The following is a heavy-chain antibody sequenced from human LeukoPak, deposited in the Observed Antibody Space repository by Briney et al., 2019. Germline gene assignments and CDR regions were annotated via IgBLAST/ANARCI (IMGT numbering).Heavy chain of an antibody. V-gene: IGHV4-61*08. D-gene: IGHD5-18*01. CDR2: ISYSGGT. Sequence: SETLSLTCTVSGGSISSGGYYWSWIRQPPGKGLEWIGYISYSGGTNYNPSLKSRVTISVDTSKNQFSLKLRSVTAADTAVYYCARYTAMVAFHAHGFDIWGQGTMVTVS. CDR3: ARYTAMVAFHAHGFDI. CDR1: GGSISSGGYY. J-gene: IGHJ3*02.